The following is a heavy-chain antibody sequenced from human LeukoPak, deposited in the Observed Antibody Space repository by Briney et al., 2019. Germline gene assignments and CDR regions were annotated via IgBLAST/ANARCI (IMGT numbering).Heavy chain of an antibody. CDR3: ARRRSSGWSDVFDI. CDR2: IYYSGST. V-gene: IGHV4-59*08. D-gene: IGHD6-19*01. J-gene: IGHJ3*02. Sequence: SETLSLTCTVSGGSISSYYWSWIRQPPGKGLEWIGYIYYSGSTNYNPSLKSRVTISVDTSKNQFSLKLSSVTAADTAVYYCARRRSSGWSDVFDIWGQGTMVTVSS. CDR1: GGSISSYY.